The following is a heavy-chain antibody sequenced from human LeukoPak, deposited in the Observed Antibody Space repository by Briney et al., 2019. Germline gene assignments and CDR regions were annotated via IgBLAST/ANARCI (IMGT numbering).Heavy chain of an antibody. CDR2: IYYTGST. CDR1: GGSISSYY. Sequence: PSETLSLTCTVSGGSISSYYWSSIRQPPRKGLGWIVYIYYTGSTNYNPSLKSRVTISVDTSKNQFSLKLSSVTAADTAVYYCARRTASYCSSTSCLNWFDPWGQGTLVTVSS. V-gene: IGHV4-59*01. CDR3: ARRTASYCSSTSCLNWFDP. J-gene: IGHJ5*02. D-gene: IGHD2-2*01.